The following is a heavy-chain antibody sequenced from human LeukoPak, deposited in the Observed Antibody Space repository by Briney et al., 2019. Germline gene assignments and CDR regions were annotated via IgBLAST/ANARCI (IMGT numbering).Heavy chain of an antibody. CDR2: ISTGGST. Sequence: PSQTLSLTCTVSGDSINTDSYYWIWIRQPAGKGLEWIGRISTGGSTNYNPSLKSRVTISVDTSKNQFSLKLSSVTAADTAVYYCARSTYDFWSGYYYMDVWGKGTTVTVSS. CDR1: GDSINTDSYY. D-gene: IGHD3-3*01. V-gene: IGHV4-61*02. J-gene: IGHJ6*03. CDR3: ARSTYDFWSGYYYMDV.